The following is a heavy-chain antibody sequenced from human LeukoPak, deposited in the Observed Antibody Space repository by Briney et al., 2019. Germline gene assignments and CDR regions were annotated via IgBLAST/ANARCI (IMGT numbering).Heavy chain of an antibody. CDR1: GGSISSGGYY. CDR3: ARSYYDILTGFKFFDY. Sequence: PSQTLSLTCTVSGGSISSGGYYWSWIRQHPGKGLEWIGYIYYSGSTYYNPSLKSRVTISVDTSKSQFSLKLSSVTAADTAVYYCARSYYDILTGFKFFDYWGQGTLVTVSS. CDR2: IYYSGST. D-gene: IGHD3-9*01. J-gene: IGHJ4*02. V-gene: IGHV4-31*03.